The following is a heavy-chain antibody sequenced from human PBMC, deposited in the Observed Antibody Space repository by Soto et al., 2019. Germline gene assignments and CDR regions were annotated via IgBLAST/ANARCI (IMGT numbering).Heavy chain of an antibody. J-gene: IGHJ6*02. CDR1: GYTFTSYA. V-gene: IGHV1-3*01. Sequence: GASVKVSCKASGYTFTSYAMHWVRQAPGQRLEWMGWINAGNGNTKYSQKFQGRVTITRDTSASTAYMELSSLRSEDTAVYYCARAGGHSRTTPNPRAYDMDVWGQGTTVTVSS. CDR3: ARAGGHSRTTPNPRAYDMDV. CDR2: INAGNGNT. D-gene: IGHD6-13*01.